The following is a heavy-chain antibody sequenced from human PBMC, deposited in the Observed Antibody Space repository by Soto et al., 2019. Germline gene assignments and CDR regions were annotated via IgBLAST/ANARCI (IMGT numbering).Heavy chain of an antibody. Sequence: EVYLVESGGGLVQPGGSLRVSCAASGFTFSSHWMSWVRQAPGKGLEWVASINGDGSARLYVDSVKGRFTISRDNAENALELQMGSLRGEDTAVCYCARLLGGVTTCDYWGQGTLVTVSS. CDR1: GFTFSSHW. CDR2: INGDGSAR. J-gene: IGHJ4*02. CDR3: ARLLGGVTTCDY. D-gene: IGHD3-10*01. V-gene: IGHV3-7*01.